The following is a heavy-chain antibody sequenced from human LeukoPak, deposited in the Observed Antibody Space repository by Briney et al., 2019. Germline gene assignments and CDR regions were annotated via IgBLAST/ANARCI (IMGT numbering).Heavy chain of an antibody. D-gene: IGHD3-3*01. Sequence: GGSLRLSCAASGFTFINYAMTWVRQAPGKGLEWASGISGSGDSAYFADSVMGRFTISRDNSKNTLYLQMSSLRVEDTAVYYCAKSKGGFWSGYYPDYWGQGTLVTVSS. V-gene: IGHV3-23*01. J-gene: IGHJ4*02. CDR1: GFTFINYA. CDR3: AKSKGGFWSGYYPDY. CDR2: ISGSGDSA.